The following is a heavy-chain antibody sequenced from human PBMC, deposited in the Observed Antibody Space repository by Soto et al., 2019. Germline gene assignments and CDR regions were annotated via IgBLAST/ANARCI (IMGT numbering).Heavy chain of an antibody. CDR1: GGYISSSSYY. D-gene: IGHD4-17*01. CDR3: AIDSSEYGGTNFDN. CDR2: IYHSGST. J-gene: IGHJ4*02. V-gene: IGHV4-39*02. Sequence: QLQLQESGPGLVKPSETLSLTCTVSGGYISSSSYYWGWIRQPPGKGLEWIGTIYHSGSTYYNPSLKSRVTISVDTTKNQFSLKLSAVTAADTAVYYCAIDSSEYGGTNFDNWGQGTLVTLSS.